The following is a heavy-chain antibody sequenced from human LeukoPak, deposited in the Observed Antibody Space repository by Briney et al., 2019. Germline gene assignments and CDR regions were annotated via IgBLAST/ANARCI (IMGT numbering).Heavy chain of an antibody. Sequence: SETLSLTCTVSGGSISSYYWSWIRQPAGKGLEWLGRIYTSGSTNYNPSLKSRVTMSVDTSKNQFSLKLSSVTAADTAVYYCALVRCSGGSCYFPWGQGTLVTVSS. CDR1: GGSISSYY. CDR3: ALVRCSGGSCYFP. V-gene: IGHV4-4*07. D-gene: IGHD2-15*01. CDR2: IYTSGST. J-gene: IGHJ5*02.